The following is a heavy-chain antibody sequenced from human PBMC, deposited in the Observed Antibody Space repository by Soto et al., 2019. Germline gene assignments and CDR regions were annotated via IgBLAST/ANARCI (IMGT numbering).Heavy chain of an antibody. Sequence: SGPTLVKPTQTLTLTCTFSGFSLSTSGVGVGWIRQPPGKALEWLALIYWDDDKRYSPSLKSRLTITKDTSKNQVVLTMTYMDPLETATYYCAHVWGGGVKSHNPYYFDYWGQGTLVTVSS. CDR2: IYWDDDK. V-gene: IGHV2-5*02. D-gene: IGHD3-16*01. CDR1: GFSLSTSGVG. CDR3: AHVWGGGVKSHNPYYFDY. J-gene: IGHJ4*02.